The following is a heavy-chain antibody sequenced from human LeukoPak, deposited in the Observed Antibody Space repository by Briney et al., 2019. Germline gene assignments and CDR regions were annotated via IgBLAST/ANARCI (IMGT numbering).Heavy chain of an antibody. CDR2: IISIHGTT. CDR3: ALNDSRMVAASGVFNI. Sequence: GASVKVSCKASGGIFISYTINWMRQGPGQGLEWMGRIISIHGTTHYSQKFQDRVTITADKSTGTAYMELSSLRSEDTGVYYCALNDSRMVAASGVFNIWGQGTMVTVSS. CDR1: GGIFISYT. D-gene: IGHD3-22*01. V-gene: IGHV1-69*08. J-gene: IGHJ3*02.